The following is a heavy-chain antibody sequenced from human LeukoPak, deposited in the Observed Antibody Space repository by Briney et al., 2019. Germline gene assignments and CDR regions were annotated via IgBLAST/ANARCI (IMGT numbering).Heavy chain of an antibody. CDR1: GFTFSSYA. CDR2: ISYDGSNK. D-gene: IGHD3-22*01. V-gene: IGHV3-30*04. CDR3: ARDPNLYYYDSSGYYPDY. J-gene: IGHJ4*02. Sequence: PGRSLRLSCAASGFTFSSYAMHWVRQAPGKGLEWVAVISYDGSNKYYADSVKGRFTISRDNSKNTLYLQMNSLRAEDTAVYYCARDPNLYYYDSSGYYPDYWGQGTLVTVSS.